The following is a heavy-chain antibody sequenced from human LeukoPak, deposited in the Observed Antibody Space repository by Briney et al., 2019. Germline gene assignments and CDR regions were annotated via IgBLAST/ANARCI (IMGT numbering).Heavy chain of an antibody. D-gene: IGHD2-15*01. CDR2: IIPIFGTA. Sequence: KVSCKASRGTFSSYAISWVRQAPGQGLEWMGGIIPIFGTANYAQKFQGRVTITADESTSTAYMELSSLRSEDTAVYYCAREHPVGYCSGGSCYGYWDQGTLVTVSS. J-gene: IGHJ4*02. CDR3: AREHPVGYCSGGSCYGY. V-gene: IGHV1-69*01. CDR1: RGTFSSYA.